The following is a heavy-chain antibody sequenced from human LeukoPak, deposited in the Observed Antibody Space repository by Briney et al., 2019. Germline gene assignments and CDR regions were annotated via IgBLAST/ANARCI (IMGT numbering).Heavy chain of an antibody. CDR2: ISAYNGNT. Sequence: GASVKVSCKASGYTFTGYYMHWLRQAPGQGLEWMGWISAYNGNTNYAQKLQGRVTMTTDTSTSTAYMELRSLRSDDTAVYYCARDRDYGDYNTQDLFVYWGQGTLVTVSS. V-gene: IGHV1-18*04. CDR1: GYTFTGYY. D-gene: IGHD4-17*01. CDR3: ARDRDYGDYNTQDLFVY. J-gene: IGHJ4*02.